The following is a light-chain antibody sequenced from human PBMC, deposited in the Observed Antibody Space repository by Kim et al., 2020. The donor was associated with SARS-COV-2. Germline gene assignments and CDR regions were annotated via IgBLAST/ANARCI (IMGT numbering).Light chain of an antibody. V-gene: IGKV1-9*01. CDR3: QQLKSYPPT. CDR2: DTY. J-gene: IGKJ4*01. CDR1: QGINNY. Sequence: DIQLTQSPSFLSASVGDRVTITCRASQGINNYLAWYQQKPGKAPKLLIHDTYTLQSGVPSRFSGSGSGTEFTLTISSLQPEDFATYSCQQLKSYPPTFGGGTKVDIK.